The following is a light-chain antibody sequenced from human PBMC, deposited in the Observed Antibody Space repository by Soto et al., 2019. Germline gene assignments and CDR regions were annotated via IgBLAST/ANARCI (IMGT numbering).Light chain of an antibody. CDR3: QQYNNWPPTWT. CDR2: GAS. V-gene: IGKV3-15*01. CDR1: QSVSSN. J-gene: IGKJ1*01. Sequence: VMTQSPATLSVSPGESATLSCRASQSVSSNLAWYLQKPGQAPRLLIYGASTRATGIPARFSGSGSGTEFTLTISSLQSEDFAVYYCQQYNNWPPTWTFGQGTKVEIK.